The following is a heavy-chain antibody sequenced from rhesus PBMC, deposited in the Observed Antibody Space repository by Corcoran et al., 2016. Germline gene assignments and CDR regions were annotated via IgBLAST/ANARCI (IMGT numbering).Heavy chain of an antibody. CDR3: ARDARGSNFDY. D-gene: IGHD4-29*01. Sequence: QVQLQESGPGLVKPSETLSLTCAVYGGSISDYYYWSWTRQPPGKGLEWIGQSYGGSGSTYYNPSLTSRVTFSKDPSENQFSLKRSAVTAADSAVYYCARDARGSNFDYWGQGVLVTVSS. J-gene: IGHJ4*01. V-gene: IGHV4S7*01. CDR2: SYGGSGST. CDR1: GGSISDYYY.